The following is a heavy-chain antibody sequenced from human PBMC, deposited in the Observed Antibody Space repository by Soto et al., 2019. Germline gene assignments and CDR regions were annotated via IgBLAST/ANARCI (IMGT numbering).Heavy chain of an antibody. CDR3: ARAGHRSSSEGANWFDP. V-gene: IGHV4-31*03. Sequence: TLSLTCTVSGGSISSGGYYWSWIRQHPGKGLEWIGYIYYSGSTYFNPSLKSRLTISVDTSKNQFSLQLSSVTAADTAVYYCARAGHRSSSEGANWFDPWGQGTLVTVSS. CDR2: IYYSGST. CDR1: GGSISSGGYY. D-gene: IGHD6-6*01. J-gene: IGHJ5*02.